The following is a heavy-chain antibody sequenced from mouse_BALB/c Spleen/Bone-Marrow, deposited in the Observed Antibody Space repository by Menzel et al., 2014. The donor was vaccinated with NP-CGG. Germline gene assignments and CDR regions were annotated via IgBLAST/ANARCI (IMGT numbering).Heavy chain of an antibody. CDR3: AREKFITTATDAMDY. Sequence: VHLVESGPGLVAPSQSLSITCTVSGFSLTSYGVHWVRQPPGKGLEWLGVIWAGGSTNYNSALMSRLSISKDNSKSQVFLKMNSLQTDDTAMYYCAREKFITTATDAMDYWGQGTSVTVSS. D-gene: IGHD1-2*01. J-gene: IGHJ4*01. V-gene: IGHV2-9*02. CDR2: IWAGGST. CDR1: GFSLTSYG.